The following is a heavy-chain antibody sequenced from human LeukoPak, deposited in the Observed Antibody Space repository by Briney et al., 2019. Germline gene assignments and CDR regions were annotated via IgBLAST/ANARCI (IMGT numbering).Heavy chain of an antibody. V-gene: IGHV4-39*01. J-gene: IGHJ4*02. CDR1: GDSISTSSYY. Sequence: PSETLSLTCTVSGDSISTSSYYWGWIRQPPGKGLEWIGSMDHRVATYYNPSLKSRITTSVDTSKNQFSLKLNSVSAADTAVYYCARHGVTEGCLVYWGQGTLVTVSS. CDR3: ARHGVTEGCLVY. CDR2: MDHRVAT. D-gene: IGHD2-21*02.